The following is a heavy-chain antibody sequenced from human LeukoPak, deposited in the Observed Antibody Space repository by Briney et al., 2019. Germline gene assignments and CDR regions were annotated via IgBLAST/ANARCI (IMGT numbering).Heavy chain of an antibody. J-gene: IGHJ3*02. D-gene: IGHD2-2*01. V-gene: IGHV3-7*01. CDR1: GFTFSSYW. CDR3: ARGMKPINPYMPRIFDI. CDR2: IKQDGSEK. Sequence: GGSLRLSCAASGFTFSSYWMSWVRQAPGKGLEWVANIKQDGSEKYYVDSVKGRFTISRDNAKNSLYLQMSSLRAEDTAVYYCARGMKPINPYMPRIFDIWGQGTMVTVSS.